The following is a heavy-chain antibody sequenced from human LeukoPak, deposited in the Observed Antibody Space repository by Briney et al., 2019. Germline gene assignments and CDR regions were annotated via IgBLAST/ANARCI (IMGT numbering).Heavy chain of an antibody. CDR3: AIDKSGSGKFLAQSP. CDR2: SYYSGST. V-gene: IGHV4-61*01. CDR1: GRSLSRVNYY. Sequence: SETLSLTCTVSGRSLSRVNYYWTWIRQPPGKGLEWIGYSYYSGSTKYNPSLKSRVTISVDTSKDQFSLKLGSVTAADTAVYYCAIDKSGSGKFLAQSPWGQGTLVTVSS. J-gene: IGHJ5*02. D-gene: IGHD3-10*01.